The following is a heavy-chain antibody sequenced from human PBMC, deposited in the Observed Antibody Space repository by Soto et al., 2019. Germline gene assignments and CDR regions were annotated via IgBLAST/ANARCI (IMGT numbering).Heavy chain of an antibody. V-gene: IGHV1-69*13. CDR2: IIPIFGTA. D-gene: IGHD5-18*01. J-gene: IGHJ6*04. CDR3: AKDFGGGGYSLARGNV. CDR1: GGTFSSYA. Sequence: GASVKVSCKASGGTFSSYAISWVRQAPGQGLEWMGGIIPIFGTANYAQKFQGRVTITADESTSTAYMELSSLRSEDTAVYYCAKDFGGGGYSLARGNVGGKGTRVTVSS.